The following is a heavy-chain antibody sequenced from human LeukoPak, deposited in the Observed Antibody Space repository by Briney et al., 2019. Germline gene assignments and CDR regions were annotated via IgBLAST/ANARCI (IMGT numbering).Heavy chain of an antibody. CDR2: IIPILGIA. V-gene: IGHV1-69*04. CDR1: GYTFTSCH. D-gene: IGHD1-20*01. Sequence: SVKVSCKASGYTFTSCHMHWVRQAPGQGLEWMGRIIPILGIANYAQKFQGRVTITADKSTSTAYMELSSLRSEDTAVYYCARGQAYRRYNWNDNWFDPWGQGTLVTVSS. J-gene: IGHJ5*02. CDR3: ARGQAYRRYNWNDNWFDP.